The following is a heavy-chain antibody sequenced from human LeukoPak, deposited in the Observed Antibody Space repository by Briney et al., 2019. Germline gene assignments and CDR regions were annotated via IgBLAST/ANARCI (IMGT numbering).Heavy chain of an antibody. D-gene: IGHD2-21*02. CDR2: INPSGGST. CDR3: ARDLTVPLPWGPTKGMDYFDY. J-gene: IGHJ4*02. CDR1: GYTFTSYY. V-gene: IGHV1-46*01. Sequence: GASVKVSCKASGYTFTSYYMHWVRQAPGQGLEWMGIINPSGGSTSYAQKFQRRVTMNRDTSTSTVYMELSSLRSEDTAVYYCARDLTVPLPWGPTKGMDYFDYWGQGTLVTVSS.